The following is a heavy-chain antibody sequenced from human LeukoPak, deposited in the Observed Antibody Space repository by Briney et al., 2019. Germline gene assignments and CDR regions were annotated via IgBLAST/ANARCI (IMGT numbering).Heavy chain of an antibody. CDR2: IYYSGST. CDR3: ARRPVGHYDFWSGQIDY. D-gene: IGHD3-3*01. CDR1: GGSISSSSYY. Sequence: SETLSLTCTVSGGSISSSSYYWGWIRQPPGKGLEWIGSIYYSGSTYYNPSLKSRVTISVDTSKNQFSLKLSSVTAADTAVYYCARRPVGHYDFWSGQIDYWGQGTLVTVSS. J-gene: IGHJ4*02. V-gene: IGHV4-39*01.